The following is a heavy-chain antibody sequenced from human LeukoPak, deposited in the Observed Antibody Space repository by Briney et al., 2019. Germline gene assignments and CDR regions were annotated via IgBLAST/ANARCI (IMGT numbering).Heavy chain of an antibody. J-gene: IGHJ4*02. CDR2: IFDSGTTNYNPST. CDR3: ARGGVTTIAQYDY. Sequence: SETLSLTCTLSGGSLFSYFRCWLRQPPGRGRESLGHIFDSGTTNYNPSTNYNPSLKSRVTVALDTSKNHFSLKLSSVTAADTAVYFCARGGVTTIAQYDYWGQGILVTVSS. V-gene: IGHV4-59*01. D-gene: IGHD5-12*01. CDR1: GGSLFSYF.